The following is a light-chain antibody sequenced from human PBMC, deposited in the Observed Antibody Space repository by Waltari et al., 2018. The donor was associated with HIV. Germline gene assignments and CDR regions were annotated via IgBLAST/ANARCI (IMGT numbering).Light chain of an antibody. CDR3: SSYTSTSTSCV. J-gene: IGLJ1*01. Sequence: QSALTQPASVSGSPGQSITISCPGTSSDVVSYNYVSWYQHHPGKAPKLMIYEVSNRPSGVSNRFSGSKSGYTASLTISGLQAEDEADYYCSSYTSTSTSCVFGTGTKVTVL. CDR2: EVS. CDR1: SSDVVSYNY. V-gene: IGLV2-14*01.